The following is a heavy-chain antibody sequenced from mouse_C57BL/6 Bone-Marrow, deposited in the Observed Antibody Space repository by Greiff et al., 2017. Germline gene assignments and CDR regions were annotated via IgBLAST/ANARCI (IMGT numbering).Heavy chain of an antibody. CDR1: GYAFSSYW. V-gene: IGHV1-80*01. CDR3: ARSYSPYYYAMDY. Sequence: QVQLQQSGAELVKPGASVKISCKASGYAFSSYWMNWVKQRPGKGLEWIGQIYPGDGDTNYHGKFKGKATLTADKSSSTAYMQLSSLTSEDSAVYFCARSYSPYYYAMDYWGQGTSVTVSS. D-gene: IGHD2-12*01. CDR2: IYPGDGDT. J-gene: IGHJ4*01.